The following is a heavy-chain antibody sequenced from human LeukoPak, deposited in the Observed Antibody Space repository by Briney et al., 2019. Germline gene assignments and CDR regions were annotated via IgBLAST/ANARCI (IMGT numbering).Heavy chain of an antibody. D-gene: IGHD3-22*01. CDR2: IKEDGSEK. CDR3: ARGHGYDSSGYTHWFDP. V-gene: IGHV3-7*01. Sequence: GGSLRLSCAASGFMFSSYWMSWVRQAPGKGLEWVADIKEDGSEKSYVDSVKGRFTISRDNAKNTLYLQMNSLRAEDTAVYYCARGHGYDSSGYTHWFDPWGQGTLVTVSS. J-gene: IGHJ5*02. CDR1: GFMFSSYW.